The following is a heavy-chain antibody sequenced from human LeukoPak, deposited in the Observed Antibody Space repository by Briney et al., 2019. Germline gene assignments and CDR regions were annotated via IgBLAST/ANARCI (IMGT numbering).Heavy chain of an antibody. V-gene: IGHV1-46*01. D-gene: IGHD6-13*01. J-gene: IGHJ1*01. Sequence: VASVKVSCKASGYTFTSYDMHWVRQAPGQGLEWIGIFNSSGGSTSYAQTFQGRVTMTRDTSPSTVYMGLSSLRAEDTAVYYCARGGSSWYRGSFQHWGQGTLVTVSS. CDR1: GYTFTSYD. CDR3: ARGGSSWYRGSFQH. CDR2: FNSSGGST.